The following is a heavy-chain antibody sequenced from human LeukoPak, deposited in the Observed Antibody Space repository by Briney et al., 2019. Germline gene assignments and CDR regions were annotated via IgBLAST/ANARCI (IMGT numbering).Heavy chain of an antibody. V-gene: IGHV3-53*01. CDR3: ATSRDDILTGYRRDYYYYYYMDV. CDR1: GFTVSSNY. D-gene: IGHD3-9*01. J-gene: IGHJ6*03. CDR2: IYSGGST. Sequence: GGSLRLSCAASGFTVSSNYMSWVRQAPGKGLEWVSVIYSGGSTYYADSVKGRFTISRDNSKNTLYLQMNSLRAEDTAVYYCATSRDDILTGYRRDYYYYYYMDVWGKGTTVTISS.